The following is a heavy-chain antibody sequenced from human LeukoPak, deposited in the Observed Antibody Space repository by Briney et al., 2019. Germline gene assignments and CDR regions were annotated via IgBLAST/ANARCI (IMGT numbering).Heavy chain of an antibody. Sequence: GGSLRLSCAASGFTFSSYAMSWVREAPGKGLERVSAISGSGGSTYYADSVKGRFTISRDSSKNTLYLQMNSLRAEDTAVYYCAKDQGGAMVITPYFDYWGQGTLVTVSS. J-gene: IGHJ4*02. V-gene: IGHV3-23*01. CDR1: GFTFSSYA. CDR3: AKDQGGAMVITPYFDY. D-gene: IGHD3-22*01. CDR2: ISGSGGST.